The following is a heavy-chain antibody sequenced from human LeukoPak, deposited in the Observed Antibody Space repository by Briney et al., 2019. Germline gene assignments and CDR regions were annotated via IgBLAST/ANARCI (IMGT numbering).Heavy chain of an antibody. V-gene: IGHV1-46*01. J-gene: IGHJ3*01. CDR3: AREGSSLKFFDL. Sequence: GASVKISCKTSGFSFTAYYMHWVRQAPGQGLEWMALSNPRDGSTDYAQKFQGRVTMTRDTSTSTVYMELSSLRSEDTAAYYCAREGSSLKFFDLWGQGTLVTVSS. D-gene: IGHD3-10*01. CDR2: SNPRDGST. CDR1: GFSFTAYY.